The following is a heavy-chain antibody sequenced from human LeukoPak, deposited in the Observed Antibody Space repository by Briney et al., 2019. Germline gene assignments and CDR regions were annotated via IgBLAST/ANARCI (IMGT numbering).Heavy chain of an antibody. CDR2: ISSSSSYI. J-gene: IGHJ4*02. D-gene: IGHD4-17*01. V-gene: IGHV3-21*01. Sequence: GGSLRLSCAASGFTFSSYSMNWVRQAPGKGLEWVSSISSSSSYIYYADSVKGRFTISRDNAKNSLYLQMNSLRAEDTAVYYCARVLMEYGDYGFFDYWGQGTLVTVPS. CDR3: ARVLMEYGDYGFFDY. CDR1: GFTFSSYS.